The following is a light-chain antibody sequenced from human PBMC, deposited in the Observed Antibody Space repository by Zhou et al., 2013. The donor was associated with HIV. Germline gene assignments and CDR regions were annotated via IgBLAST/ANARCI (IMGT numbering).Light chain of an antibody. CDR2: TAS. CDR1: QAISSR. J-gene: IGKJ4*01. V-gene: IGKV1D-12*01. Sequence: DIQITQSPSSVSASVGDRVTITCRASQAISSRLAWYQQKPGKAPRLLIYTASNLESGVPSRFSGSGSGTDFTLTISNLQPEDIATYYCQQYKIYPLTFGGGTKVEIK. CDR3: QQYKIYPLT.